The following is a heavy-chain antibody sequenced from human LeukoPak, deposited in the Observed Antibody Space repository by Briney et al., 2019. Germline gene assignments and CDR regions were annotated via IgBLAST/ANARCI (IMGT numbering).Heavy chain of an antibody. V-gene: IGHV3-33*01. Sequence: PGGSPRLSCAASGFTFSSFDMHWVRQAPGKGLEWVAVIWYDGSSKYYGDSVRGRFTISRDKSKNTVYLQMNSLRAEDTAVYYCARPAFTFGGIIAHPLDYWGQGTLVTVSS. D-gene: IGHD3-16*02. CDR2: IWYDGSSK. J-gene: IGHJ4*02. CDR1: GFTFSSFD. CDR3: ARPAFTFGGIIAHPLDY.